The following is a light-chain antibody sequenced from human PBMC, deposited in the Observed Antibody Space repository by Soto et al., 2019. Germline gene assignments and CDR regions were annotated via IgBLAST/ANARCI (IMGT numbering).Light chain of an antibody. V-gene: IGKV3-20*01. CDR2: GAS. Sequence: EIVLTQSPGTLSLSPGERATLSCRASQSVRSSYIAWYQQKPGQAPRLLIYGASSRATGIPDRFSGSGSGTDFTLTISRLESEDFALYFCQQYGTSPLTFGGGSKVEIK. CDR3: QQYGTSPLT. CDR1: QSVRSSY. J-gene: IGKJ4*01.